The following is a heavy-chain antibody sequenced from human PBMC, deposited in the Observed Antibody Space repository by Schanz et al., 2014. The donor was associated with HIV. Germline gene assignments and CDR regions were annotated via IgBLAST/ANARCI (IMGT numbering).Heavy chain of an antibody. D-gene: IGHD3-10*01. J-gene: IGHJ5*02. Sequence: QVQLVQSGAEVKKPGASVKVSCKTSGYTFTGHYMHWIRQAPGQGLEWMGWINPNSGAKQYAQKFQDRVTMTREKSISTVYMGLTSLTPDDTAVYFCARGASVAARGWFDPWGQGTLIIVSS. CDR3: ARGASVAARGWFDP. CDR2: INPNSGAK. CDR1: GYTFTGHY. V-gene: IGHV1-2*02.